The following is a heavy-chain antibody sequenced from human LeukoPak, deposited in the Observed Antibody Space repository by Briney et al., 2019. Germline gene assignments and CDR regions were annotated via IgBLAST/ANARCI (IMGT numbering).Heavy chain of an antibody. D-gene: IGHD3-9*01. CDR3: VGYLDWPSPPW. V-gene: IGHV1-69*05. CDR2: IIPIFGTA. Sequence: ASVKVSCKASGGTFSSYAISWVRQAPGQGLEWMGRIIPIFGTANYAQKFQGRVTITTDESTSTAYMELSSLRSEDTAVYYCVGYLDWPSPPWWGQGTLVTVSS. CDR1: GGTFSSYA. J-gene: IGHJ4*02.